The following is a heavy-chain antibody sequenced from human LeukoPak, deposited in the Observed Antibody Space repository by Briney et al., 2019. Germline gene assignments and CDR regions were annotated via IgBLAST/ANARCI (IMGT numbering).Heavy chain of an antibody. D-gene: IGHD6-19*01. V-gene: IGHV4-34*01. Sequence: SETLSLTCAVYGGSFSGYYWSRIRQPPGQGLESIGEINHSGSTNYNPSLKCRVTISVDTSKNQFALKLSPVTAADTAVYYCARGGEQWLASAEDFQHWGQGTLVTVSS. CDR2: INHSGST. CDR1: GGSFSGYY. CDR3: ARGGEQWLASAEDFQH. J-gene: IGHJ1*01.